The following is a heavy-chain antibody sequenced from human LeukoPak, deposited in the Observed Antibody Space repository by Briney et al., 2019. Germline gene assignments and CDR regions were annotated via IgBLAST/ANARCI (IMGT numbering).Heavy chain of an antibody. CDR3: ARTLGDYVWGGYRLRRFDP. V-gene: IGHV1-18*01. Sequence: ASVKVSCKASGYTFTSYGISWVRQAPGQGLEWMGWISAYNGNTNYAQKLQGRVTMTTDTSTSTAYMELRSLRSDDTAVYYCARTLGDYVWGGYRLRRFDPWGQGTLVTVSS. CDR1: GYTFTSYG. CDR2: ISAYNGNT. D-gene: IGHD3-16*02. J-gene: IGHJ5*02.